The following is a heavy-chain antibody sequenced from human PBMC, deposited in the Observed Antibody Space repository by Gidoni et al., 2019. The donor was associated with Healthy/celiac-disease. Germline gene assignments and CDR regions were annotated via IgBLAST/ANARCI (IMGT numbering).Heavy chain of an antibody. D-gene: IGHD3-10*01. Sequence: PGKGLEWIGEINHSGSTNYNPSLKSRVTISVDTSKNQLSLELSSVTAADTAVYYCARERRYYGPYYFGYWGQGTLVTVSS. J-gene: IGHJ4*02. CDR2: INHSGST. V-gene: IGHV4-34*01. CDR3: ARERRYYGPYYFGY.